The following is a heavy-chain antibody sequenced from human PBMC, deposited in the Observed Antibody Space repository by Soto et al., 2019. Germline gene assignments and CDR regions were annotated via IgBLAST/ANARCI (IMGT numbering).Heavy chain of an antibody. D-gene: IGHD2-2*02. Sequence: QVQLVQSGAEVKEPGASVKVSCRASGYTFGTYDINWVRQAAGQGLEWLGWANPSSGNTGYAQKFQGRVTMTRDTSITTAYMELSSLRSEDTAVYFCALSPACGTCYTDLDLWGQGTLVTVSS. CDR2: ANPSSGNT. J-gene: IGHJ4*02. CDR3: ALSPACGTCYTDLDL. CDR1: GYTFGTYD. V-gene: IGHV1-8*01.